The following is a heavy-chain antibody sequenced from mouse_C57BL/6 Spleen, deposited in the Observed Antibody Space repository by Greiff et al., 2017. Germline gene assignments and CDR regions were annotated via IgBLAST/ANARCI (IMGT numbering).Heavy chain of an antibody. Sequence: EVQLVESGGGLVKPGGSLKLSCAASGFTFSDYGMHWVRQAPETGLEWVAYISSGSSPIYYADPVKGRFTISRANAKNTLFLKRTSLRAEDTAMYYCARPYGYGEVGVYFDDWGQGTTRTVSS. V-gene: IGHV5-17*01. J-gene: IGHJ2*01. D-gene: IGHD2-2*01. CDR2: ISSGSSPI. CDR3: ARPYGYGEVGVYFDD. CDR1: GFTFSDYG.